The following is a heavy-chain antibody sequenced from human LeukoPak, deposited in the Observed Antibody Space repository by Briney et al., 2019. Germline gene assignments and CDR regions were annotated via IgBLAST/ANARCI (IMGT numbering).Heavy chain of an antibody. CDR1: GFTFSSYA. J-gene: IGHJ6*02. V-gene: IGHV3-23*01. CDR3: AKDSGEWLRFHYYYGMDV. Sequence: PGGSLRLSCAASGFTFSSYAMSWVRQAPGKGLEWVSAISGSGGSTYYADSVKGRFTISRDNSKNTLYLQMNSLRAEDTAVYYCAKDSGEWLRFHYYYGMDVWGQGTTVTVSS. CDR2: ISGSGGST. D-gene: IGHD5-12*01.